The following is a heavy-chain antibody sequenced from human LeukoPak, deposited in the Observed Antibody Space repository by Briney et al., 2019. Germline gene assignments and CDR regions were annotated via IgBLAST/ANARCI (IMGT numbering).Heavy chain of an antibody. Sequence: GGSLRLSCAASGFNFNSYWMSWVRQAPGKGLECVANIKQDGSDIYFVDSVKGRFTISRDNAKNSLYLQMNSLRAEDTAVYYCARSRSGLFYYGMDVWGQGTTVTVSS. V-gene: IGHV3-7*02. CDR3: ARSRSGLFYYGMDV. J-gene: IGHJ6*02. CDR2: IKQDGSDI. CDR1: GFNFNSYW.